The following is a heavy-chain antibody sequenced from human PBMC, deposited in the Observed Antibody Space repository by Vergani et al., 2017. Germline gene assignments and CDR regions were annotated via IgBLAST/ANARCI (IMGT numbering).Heavy chain of an antibody. CDR2: IYYSGST. D-gene: IGHD4-17*01. V-gene: IGHV4-59*01. J-gene: IGHJ4*02. CDR1: GGSISSYY. CDR3: ARQVNYGDYPIDY. Sequence: QVQLQESGPGLVKPSETLSLTCTVSGGSISSYYLSWIRQPPGKGLEWIGYIYYSGSTNYNPSLKSRVTISVDTSKNQFSLKLSSVTAADTAVYYCARQVNYGDYPIDYWGQGTLVTVSS.